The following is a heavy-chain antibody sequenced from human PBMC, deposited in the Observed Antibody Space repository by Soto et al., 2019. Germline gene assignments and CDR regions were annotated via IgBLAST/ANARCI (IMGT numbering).Heavy chain of an antibody. CDR3: ARAGSPGATVTTIYYYGMDV. J-gene: IGHJ6*02. V-gene: IGHV3-21*01. CDR2: ISSSSSYI. D-gene: IGHD4-17*01. CDR1: GFTFSSYS. Sequence: GGSLRLSCAASGFTFSSYSMNWVRQAPGKGLEWVSSISSSSSYIYYADPVKGRFTISRDNAKNSLYLQMNSLRAEDTAVYYCARAGSPGATVTTIYYYGMDVWGQGTTVTVSS.